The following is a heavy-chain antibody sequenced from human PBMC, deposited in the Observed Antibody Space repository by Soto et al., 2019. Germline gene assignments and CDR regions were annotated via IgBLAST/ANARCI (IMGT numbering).Heavy chain of an antibody. D-gene: IGHD1-1*01. J-gene: IGHJ6*02. CDR2: VYNTGGT. CDR1: SGPSSSHN. V-gene: IGHV4-59*08. CDR3: VRQGIGNLHGLVDV. Sequence: QVQLQQSGPGLVKPSETLSLTCTVSSGPSSSHNWGWIRQSPGRGLEWIGYVYNTGGTSYNPPLKSRVTISADTSANHISLTLSSVTAADTAIYYCVRQGIGNLHGLVDVWGQGTTVSVSS.